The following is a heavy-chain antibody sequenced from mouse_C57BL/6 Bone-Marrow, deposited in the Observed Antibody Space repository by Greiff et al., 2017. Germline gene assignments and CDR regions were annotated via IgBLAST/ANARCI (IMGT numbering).Heavy chain of an antibody. J-gene: IGHJ2*01. CDR2: ISDGGSYT. CDR3: ARTPLDY. D-gene: IGHD6-1*01. V-gene: IGHV5-4*01. CDR1: GFTYSSYA. Sequence: EVQGVESGGGLVKPGGSLKLSCAASGFTYSSYAMSWVRQTPEKRLEWVATISDGGSYTYYPDNVKGRFTISRDNAKNNLYLQMSHLKSEDTAMYYCARTPLDYWGQGTTLTVSS.